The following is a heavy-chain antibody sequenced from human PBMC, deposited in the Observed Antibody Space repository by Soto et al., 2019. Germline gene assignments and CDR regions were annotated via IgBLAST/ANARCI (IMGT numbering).Heavy chain of an antibody. CDR1: GGSISSSSYY. CDR3: ARHGIIYSSSWYWGDYYYYYGMDV. CDR2: IYYSGST. J-gene: IGHJ6*02. D-gene: IGHD6-13*01. V-gene: IGHV4-39*01. Sequence: PSETLSLTCTVSGGSISSSSYYWGWIRQPPGKGLEWIGSIYYSGSTYYNPSLKGRVTISVDTSKNQFSLKLSSVTAADTAVYYCARHGIIYSSSWYWGDYYYYYGMDVWGQGTTVTVSS.